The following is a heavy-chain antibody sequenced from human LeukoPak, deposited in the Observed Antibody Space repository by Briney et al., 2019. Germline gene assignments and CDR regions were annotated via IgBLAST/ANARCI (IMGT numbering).Heavy chain of an antibody. D-gene: IGHD3-9*01. CDR3: ARGFRRDYRNFDFERYFDY. J-gene: IGHJ4*02. CDR2: ISAYNGNT. Sequence: GASVKVSCKASGYTFTSYGISWVRQAPGQGLEWMGWISAYNGNTNYAQKLQGRVTMTTDTSTSTAYMELSSLRSEDTAVYYCARGFRRDYRNFDFERYFDYWGQGTLVTVSS. CDR1: GYTFTSYG. V-gene: IGHV1-18*01.